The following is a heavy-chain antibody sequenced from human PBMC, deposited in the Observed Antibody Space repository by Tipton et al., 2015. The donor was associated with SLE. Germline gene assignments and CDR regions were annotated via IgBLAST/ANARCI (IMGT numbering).Heavy chain of an antibody. Sequence: SLRLSCAASGFTFSSYGMSWVRQAPGKGLEWVSVIYSCGSTYYADSVKGRFTISRDNSKNTLYLQMNSLRAEDTAVYFCARVSSGWYRGWYFDYWGQGTLVTVSS. V-gene: IGHV3-66*03. CDR2: IYSCGST. D-gene: IGHD6-19*01. J-gene: IGHJ4*02. CDR1: GFTFSSYG. CDR3: ARVSSGWYRGWYFDY.